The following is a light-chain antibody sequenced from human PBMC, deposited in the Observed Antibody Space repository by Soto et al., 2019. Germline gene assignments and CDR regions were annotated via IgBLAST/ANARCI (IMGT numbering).Light chain of an antibody. CDR3: QQRSNWPLT. CDR2: DAS. J-gene: IGKJ5*01. CDR1: QSFSNY. V-gene: IGKV3-11*01. Sequence: EIVLTQSPATLSLSPGERATLSCRASQSFSNYLAWYQQKPGQAPRLLIHDASTRATGIPARFSGSGSGTDFTLTISSLEPEDFAVYYCQQRSNWPLTYGKGTRLEIK.